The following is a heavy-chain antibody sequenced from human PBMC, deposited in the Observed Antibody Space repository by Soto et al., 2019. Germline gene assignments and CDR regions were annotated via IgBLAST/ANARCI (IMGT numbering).Heavy chain of an antibody. J-gene: IGHJ5*02. V-gene: IGHV4-31*03. CDR2: IYYSGST. CDR3: ARELGVEPRGGFVP. Sequence: HVQLQESGPGLVKPSQTLSLTCTVSGGSISSGGYYWSWIRQHPGKGLEWIGDIYYSGSTYYNPAHESRVTISVDTSKNRFSQKLSSVTAADTAGYYCARELGVEPRGGFVPWGQGTLVTVSS. CDR1: GGSISSGGYY. D-gene: IGHD3-3*01.